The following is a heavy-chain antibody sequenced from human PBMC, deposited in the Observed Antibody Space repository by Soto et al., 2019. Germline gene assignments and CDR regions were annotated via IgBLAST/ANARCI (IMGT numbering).Heavy chain of an antibody. V-gene: IGHV3-21*01. Sequence: EVQLVESGGGLVKPGGSLRLSCAASGFTFSSYSMNWVRQAPGKGLEWVSSISSSSSYIYYADSVKGRFTISRDNAKNPLYRQMHSHRAEDTAVYYGAREGYCSGGSCYGDYYYYYMDVWGKGTPVTVSS. D-gene: IGHD2-15*01. J-gene: IGHJ6*03. CDR3: AREGYCSGGSCYGDYYYYYMDV. CDR2: ISSSSSYI. CDR1: GFTFSSYS.